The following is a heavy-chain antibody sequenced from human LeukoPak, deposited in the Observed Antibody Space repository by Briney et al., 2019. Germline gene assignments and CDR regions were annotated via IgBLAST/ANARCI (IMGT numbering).Heavy chain of an antibody. CDR2: IYHGGDT. D-gene: IGHD3-10*02. Sequence: SETLSLTCAVSGGSISRDNWWSWVRQPPGKGLEWIGEIYHGGDTYYNPSLKSRVTMSVDKSKNQFSLRLSSVTAADTAVYYCASHYCVGCTSDAFDIWGQGTMVTVSS. CDR3: ASHYCVGCTSDAFDI. J-gene: IGHJ3*02. V-gene: IGHV4-4*02. CDR1: GGSISRDNW.